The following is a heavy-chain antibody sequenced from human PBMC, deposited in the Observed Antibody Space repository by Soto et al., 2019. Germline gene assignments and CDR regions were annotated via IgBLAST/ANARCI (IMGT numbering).Heavy chain of an antibody. CDR1: GFTFSDYY. CDR2: ISSSGNTI. J-gene: IGHJ6*03. D-gene: IGHD6-6*01. V-gene: IGHV3-11*01. CDR3: ARDRHGYCSSAWGDYYYYYMDV. Sequence: QVQLVESGGGLVKPGGSLRLSCAASGFTFSDYYMSWIRQAPGKGLEWISYISSSGNTIYYADSVKGRFTISRDNAKNSLYLQVNSLRVDDTAVYYCARDRHGYCSSAWGDYYYYYMDVWGKGTTVTVSS.